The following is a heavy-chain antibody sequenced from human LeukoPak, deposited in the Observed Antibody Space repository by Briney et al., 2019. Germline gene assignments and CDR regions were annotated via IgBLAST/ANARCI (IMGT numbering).Heavy chain of an antibody. CDR3: AKVGSNSWGIFDV. V-gene: IGHV3-30*02. Sequence: GGSLRLSCAASGFIFRNNGIHWVRQAPGKGLEWVAFIRDNGSTKYYVDSVKGRFTISRDNSKNTLYLQMNSLRVEDTAIYYCAKVGSNSWGIFDVWGQGTMVTVSS. CDR2: IRDNGSTK. CDR1: GFIFRNNG. J-gene: IGHJ3*01. D-gene: IGHD6-13*01.